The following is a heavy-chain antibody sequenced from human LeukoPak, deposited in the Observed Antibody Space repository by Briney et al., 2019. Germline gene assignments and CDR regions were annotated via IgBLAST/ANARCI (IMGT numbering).Heavy chain of an antibody. CDR1: GFTFSSFD. D-gene: IGHD6-19*01. V-gene: IGHV3-48*03. CDR3: VSVCSSGRGNDALDI. J-gene: IGHJ3*02. CDR2: ISSSGRTI. Sequence: GESLTLSCAASGFTFSSFDMNWVRQAPGKGLEWVAYISSSGRTIYYADSVKGRSTISRDNAKNSLYMQMDSLRAAGPAVSLRVSVCSSGRGNDALDIWGQGTMVSVSS.